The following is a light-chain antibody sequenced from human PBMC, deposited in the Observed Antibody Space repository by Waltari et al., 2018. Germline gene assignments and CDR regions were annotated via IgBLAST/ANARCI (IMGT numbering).Light chain of an antibody. CDR2: GGS. Sequence: TCRASQGISSYLAWYQQKAGRAPKLLIYGGSTLPNGVPSRFSGSGFGTDFTLTINSLQPEDFATYYCLQVNSYPFTFGPGTTVDIK. J-gene: IGKJ3*01. CDR1: QGISSY. V-gene: IGKV1-9*01. CDR3: LQVNSYPFT.